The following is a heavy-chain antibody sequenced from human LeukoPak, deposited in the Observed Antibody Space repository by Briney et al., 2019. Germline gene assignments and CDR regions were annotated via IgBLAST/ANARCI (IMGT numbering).Heavy chain of an antibody. Sequence: GGSLRLSCAASGFTFSNAWMSWVRQAPGKGLEWVGRIKSKTDGETTDYAAAVKGRFTISRDDSKYTLYLQMNSLKTEDAAVYYCTTTFRGEYYYDSSSFDYWGQGTLVTVSS. CDR3: TTTFRGEYYYDSSSFDY. D-gene: IGHD3-22*01. CDR1: GFTFSNAW. CDR2: IKSKTDGETT. V-gene: IGHV3-15*01. J-gene: IGHJ4*02.